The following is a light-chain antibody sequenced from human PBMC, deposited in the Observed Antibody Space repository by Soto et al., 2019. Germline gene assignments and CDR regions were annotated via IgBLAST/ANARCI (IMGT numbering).Light chain of an antibody. J-gene: IGKJ4*01. V-gene: IGKV1-13*02. CDR3: QQFNSNPLT. CDR2: DAS. CDR1: QGISSA. Sequence: AIQLTQSPSSLSASVGDRVTITCRASQGISSALAWYQQKPGKTPNLLIYDASSLESGVPSRFSGSGSGTDFTLTISILKPEDFATYYFQQFNSNPLTFSAGTKVEI.